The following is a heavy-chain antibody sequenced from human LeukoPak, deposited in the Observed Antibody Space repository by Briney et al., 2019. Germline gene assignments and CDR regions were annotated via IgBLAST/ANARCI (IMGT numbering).Heavy chain of an antibody. D-gene: IGHD5-18*01. J-gene: IGHJ4*02. V-gene: IGHV3-23*01. CDR2: ISGSGGSA. CDR3: AKDSWDTAMEGYVDY. CDR1: GFTFSSYA. Sequence: GGSLRLSCAASGFTFSSYAMSWVRQAPGKGLEWVSAISGSGGSAYYADSVKGRFTISRDNSKNTLYLQMNSLRAEDTAVYYCAKDSWDTAMEGYVDYWGQGTLVTVSS.